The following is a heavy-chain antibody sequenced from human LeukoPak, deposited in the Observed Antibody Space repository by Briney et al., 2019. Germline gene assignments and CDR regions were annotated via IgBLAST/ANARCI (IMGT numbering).Heavy chain of an antibody. Sequence: GRSLRLSCAASGFTSSNACISWVRQAPRKGQEWVGRIKSKTGRGTTDYAAPVKGRFTITSDDSKNPLYLQMNSPKTEDTAVYYWTSKYFASWGQGTLVTVSS. V-gene: IGHV3-15*01. CDR3: TSKYFAS. J-gene: IGHJ4*02. D-gene: IGHD3-9*01. CDR2: IKSKTGRGTT. CDR1: GFTSSNAC.